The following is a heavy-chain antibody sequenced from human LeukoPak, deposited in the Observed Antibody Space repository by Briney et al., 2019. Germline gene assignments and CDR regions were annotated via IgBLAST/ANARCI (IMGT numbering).Heavy chain of an antibody. V-gene: IGHV4-39*01. CDR2: IYYSGST. CDR1: GGSISSSSYY. J-gene: IGHJ4*02. CDR3: ARAGNTIFGVVISYFDY. Sequence: SETLSLTCTVSGGSISSSSYYWGWIRQPPGKGLEWIGSIYYSGSTYYNPSLKSRVTISVDTSKNQFSLKLSSVTAADTAVYYCARAGNTIFGVVISYFDYWGQGALVTVSS. D-gene: IGHD3-3*01.